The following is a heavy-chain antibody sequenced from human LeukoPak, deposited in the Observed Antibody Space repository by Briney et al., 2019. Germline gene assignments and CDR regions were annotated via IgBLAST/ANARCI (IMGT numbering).Heavy chain of an antibody. J-gene: IGHJ4*02. CDR2: INDLGAT. Sequence: GGSLRLSCPASGFTLNTYAMSWVRQAPGQGPQWVTSINDLGATFYADSVRGRFTISRDNSKNTLYLQMNSLRAEDTAIYYCSKDHCTTTRCVAGFDFWGQGTLVTVSS. D-gene: IGHD2-8*01. V-gene: IGHV3-23*01. CDR3: SKDHCTTTRCVAGFDF. CDR1: GFTLNTYA.